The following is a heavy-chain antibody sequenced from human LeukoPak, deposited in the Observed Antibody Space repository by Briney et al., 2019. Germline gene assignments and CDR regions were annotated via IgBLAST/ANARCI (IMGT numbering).Heavy chain of an antibody. D-gene: IGHD2-2*01. CDR3: AIGPDIVVVPAASREDYYYYYYMDV. Sequence: GASVKVSCKASGGTFSSYAISWVRQAPGQGLEWVGGIIPIFGTANYAQKFQGRVTITADESTSTAYMELSSLRSEDTAVYYCAIGPDIVVVPAASREDYYYYYYMDVWGKGTTVTISS. CDR2: IIPIFGTA. V-gene: IGHV1-69*13. CDR1: GGTFSSYA. J-gene: IGHJ6*03.